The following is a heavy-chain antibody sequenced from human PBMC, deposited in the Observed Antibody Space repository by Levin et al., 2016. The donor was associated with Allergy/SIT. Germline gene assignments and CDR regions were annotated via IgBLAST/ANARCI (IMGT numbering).Heavy chain of an antibody. CDR2: ISGSGTST. D-gene: IGHD6-13*01. CDR3: AKASSYSSSWYYFDY. J-gene: IGHJ4*02. V-gene: IGHV3-23*01. Sequence: WIRQPPGKGLEWVSSISGSGTSTYYADSVKGRFTISRDNSKNTLYVQMNSLRAEDTAVYYCAKASSYSSSWYYFDYWGQGTLVTVSS.